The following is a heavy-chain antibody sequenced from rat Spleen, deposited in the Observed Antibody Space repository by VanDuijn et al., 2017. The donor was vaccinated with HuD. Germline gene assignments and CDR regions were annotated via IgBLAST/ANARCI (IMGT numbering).Heavy chain of an antibody. V-gene: IGHV3-3*01. CDR2: INSAGST. D-gene: IGHD1-3*01. CDR3: AKTTVAYYYIMDA. Sequence: EVQLQESGPGLVKPSQSLSLTCSVTGYSITSSYRWNWIRKFPGNKLEWMGYINSAGSTNYNPSLTSRISITRDTSKNQFFLQVNSVTTEDTATFYCAKTTVAYYYIMDAWGQGASVTVSS. CDR1: GYSITSSYR. J-gene: IGHJ4*01.